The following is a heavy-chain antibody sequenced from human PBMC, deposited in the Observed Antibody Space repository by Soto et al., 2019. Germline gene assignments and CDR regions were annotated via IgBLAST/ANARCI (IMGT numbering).Heavy chain of an antibody. D-gene: IGHD1-1*01. J-gene: IGHJ4*02. V-gene: IGHV3-66*01. Sequence: EVQLVESGGGSVQPGGSLRLSCAVTGFTISSNYMNWVRQAPGKGLEWVSVMYAAGSTYYEDSVKGRFNISRDNSKNTVYLQMNSLRGEDTAVYYCARGSNSNNWKLFDYWGQGTLVTVSS. CDR2: MYAAGST. CDR1: GFTISSNY. CDR3: ARGSNSNNWKLFDY.